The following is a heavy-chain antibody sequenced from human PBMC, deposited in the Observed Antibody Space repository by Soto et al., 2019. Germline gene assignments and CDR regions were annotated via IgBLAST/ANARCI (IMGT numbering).Heavy chain of an antibody. Sequence: GASVKVSCKASGFTFTSSAMQWVRQARGQGLEWMGGIIPIFGTANYAQKFQGRVTITADESTSTAYMELSSLRSEDTAVYYCARDVGRWSWFDPWGQGTLVTVSS. CDR2: IIPIFGTA. CDR3: ARDVGRWSWFDP. D-gene: IGHD3-3*01. V-gene: IGHV1-69*13. J-gene: IGHJ5*02. CDR1: GFTFTSSA.